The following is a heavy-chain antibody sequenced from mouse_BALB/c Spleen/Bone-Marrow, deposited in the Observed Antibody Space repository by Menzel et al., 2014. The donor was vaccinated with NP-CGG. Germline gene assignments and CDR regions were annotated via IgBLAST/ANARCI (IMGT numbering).Heavy chain of an antibody. CDR3: ARFPFPY. CDR1: GFNIKDTY. V-gene: IGHV14-3*02. Sequence: VQLQQPGAELVKPGAPVKLSCTASGFNIKDTYMHWVKQRPEQGLEWIGKIDPANGNTKYDPKFQGKATITADTSSNTAYLQLSSLTSEDTAVYYCARFPFPYWGQGTLVTVSA. J-gene: IGHJ3*01. CDR2: IDPANGNT.